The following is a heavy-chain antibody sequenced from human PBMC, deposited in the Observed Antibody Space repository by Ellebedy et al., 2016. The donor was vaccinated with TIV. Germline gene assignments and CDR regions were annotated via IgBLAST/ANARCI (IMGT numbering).Heavy chain of an antibody. J-gene: IGHJ4*02. Sequence: GESLKISCAASGFTLSDHYMDWVRQAPGKGLEWVGFIRSTAAGGTTDYAASVKGRFTISRDDSKNSLYLQMNSLKIEDTAVYYCARTSQGSSSGAYWGQGILVSVSS. CDR3: ARTSQGSSSGAY. D-gene: IGHD6-6*01. CDR1: GFTLSDHY. CDR2: IRSTAAGGTT. V-gene: IGHV3-72*01.